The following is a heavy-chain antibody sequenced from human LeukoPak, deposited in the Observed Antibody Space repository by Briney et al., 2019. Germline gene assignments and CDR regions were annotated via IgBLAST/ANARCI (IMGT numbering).Heavy chain of an antibody. CDR3: ARLPYSSYAGYYFDY. Sequence: PGGSLRLSCAASGFTFSSYAMSWVRQAPGKGLEWVSAISGSGGSTYYADSVKGRFTISRDNAKNSLYLQMNSLRAEDTAVYYCARLPYSSYAGYYFDYWGQGTLVTVSS. CDR2: ISGSGGST. V-gene: IGHV3-23*01. J-gene: IGHJ4*02. D-gene: IGHD6-6*01. CDR1: GFTFSSYA.